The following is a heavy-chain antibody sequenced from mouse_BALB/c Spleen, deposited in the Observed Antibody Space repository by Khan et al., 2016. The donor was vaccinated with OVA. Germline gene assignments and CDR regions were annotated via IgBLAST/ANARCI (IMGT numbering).Heavy chain of an antibody. V-gene: IGHV1S136*01. CDR3: ARNYRYDVYFDY. J-gene: IGHJ2*01. Sequence: VQLQQSGPELVKPGASVKMSCKASGYTFTSYVMHWVRQKPGQGLEWIGYIYLYNDNIKYNEKFKGKATLTSDKSSSTAYMELSSLTSEDSAVYYCARNYRYDVYFDYWGQGTTLTVSS. D-gene: IGHD2-14*01. CDR1: GYTFTSYV. CDR2: IYLYNDNI.